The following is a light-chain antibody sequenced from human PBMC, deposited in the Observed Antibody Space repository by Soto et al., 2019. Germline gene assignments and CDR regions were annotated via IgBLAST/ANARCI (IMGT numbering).Light chain of an antibody. CDR2: QDS. Sequence: SYELTQPPSVSVSPGQTASITCSGDKLGDKYACWYQQKPGQSPVLVIYQDSNRPSGIPERFSGSNSGNTATLTISGTQAMDEADYYCQAWDSSTRVVFGGGTKVTVL. CDR3: QAWDSSTRVV. CDR1: KLGDKY. V-gene: IGLV3-1*01. J-gene: IGLJ2*01.